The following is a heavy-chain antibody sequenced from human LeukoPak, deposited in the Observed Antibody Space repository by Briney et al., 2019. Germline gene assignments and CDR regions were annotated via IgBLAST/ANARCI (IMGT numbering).Heavy chain of an antibody. D-gene: IGHD5-18*01. Sequence: AGGSLRLSCAASGFTFTSYWMSWVRQAPGKGLEWVANIKQDGREKYYVDSVKGRFTISRDNAKNSLYLQMNSLRAEDTAVYYCARFRTAMQLWKGYYFDYWGQGTLVTVSS. CDR2: IKQDGREK. V-gene: IGHV3-7*01. J-gene: IGHJ4*02. CDR3: ARFRTAMQLWKGYYFDY. CDR1: GFTFTSYW.